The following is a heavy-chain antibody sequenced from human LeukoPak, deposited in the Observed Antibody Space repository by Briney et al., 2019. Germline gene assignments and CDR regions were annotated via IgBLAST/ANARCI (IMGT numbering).Heavy chain of an antibody. D-gene: IGHD3-10*01. CDR3: ARGHGLGSTNWFDP. V-gene: IGHV1-46*01. Sequence: ASVKVSCKASGYTFTSYSIHWVRQAPGQGLEWMGIINPSGASAMYAQKFQGRVTMTRDMSTATVYLDLSSLRFDDTAVYYCARGHGLGSTNWFDPWGQGTLVTVSS. J-gene: IGHJ5*02. CDR1: GYTFTSYS. CDR2: INPSGASA.